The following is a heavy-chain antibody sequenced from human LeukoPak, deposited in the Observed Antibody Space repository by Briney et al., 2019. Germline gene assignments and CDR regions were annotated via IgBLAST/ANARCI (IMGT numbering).Heavy chain of an antibody. CDR1: GYTFISYG. Sequence: ASVKVSCKASGYTFISYGISWVRQAPGQGLEWMGWISAYNGNTNYAQKLQGRVTMTTDTSTSTAYMELRSLRSDDTAVYYCARYSSSFYYYYMDVWGKGTTVTVSS. CDR3: ARYSSSFYYYYMDV. CDR2: ISAYNGNT. V-gene: IGHV1-18*01. D-gene: IGHD6-13*01. J-gene: IGHJ6*03.